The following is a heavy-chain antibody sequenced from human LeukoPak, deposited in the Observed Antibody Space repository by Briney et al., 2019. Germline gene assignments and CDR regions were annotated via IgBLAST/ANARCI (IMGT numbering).Heavy chain of an antibody. Sequence: EXMGWIDPNSGDTNYEQKFQGRVRMSRDTSISTAYMELNRLRSDDTAVYYCARLGGSGWAVDHWGQGTLVTVSS. CDR2: IDPNSGDT. V-gene: IGHV1-2*02. J-gene: IGHJ4*02. D-gene: IGHD6-19*01. CDR3: ARLGGSGWAVDH.